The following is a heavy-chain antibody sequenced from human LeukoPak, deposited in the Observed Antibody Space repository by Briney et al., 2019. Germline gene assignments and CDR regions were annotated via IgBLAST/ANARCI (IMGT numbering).Heavy chain of an antibody. V-gene: IGHV4-59*01. J-gene: IGHJ5*02. CDR3: AIDLSGRYAT. Sequence: SETLSLTCTVSGGSISTYYWTWIRQPPGKGPEWIGYVYYSGSTNYNPSLKSRVTMSVDTSKNQFSLKLNSVTAADTAVYYCAIDLSGRYATWGQGSLVTVSS. D-gene: IGHD1-26*01. CDR2: VYYSGST. CDR1: GGSISTYY.